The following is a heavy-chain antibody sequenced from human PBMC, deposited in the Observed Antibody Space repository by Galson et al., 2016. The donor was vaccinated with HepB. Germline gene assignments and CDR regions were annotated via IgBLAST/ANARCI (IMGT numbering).Heavy chain of an antibody. D-gene: IGHD6-19*01. J-gene: IGHJ3*02. Sequence: SLRLSCAASGFTVSSYYMTWVRQAPGKGLEWVSVIYTDGNPYYADSVKGRFTMSRDNSQNTVYLHMNSLRVEDTAVYYCARDHGSAWYGGALDIWGQGTMVTVSS. CDR3: ARDHGSAWYGGALDI. CDR2: IYTDGNP. V-gene: IGHV3-53*01. CDR1: GFTVSSYY.